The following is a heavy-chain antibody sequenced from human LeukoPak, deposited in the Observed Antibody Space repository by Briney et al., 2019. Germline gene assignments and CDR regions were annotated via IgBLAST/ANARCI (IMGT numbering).Heavy chain of an antibody. CDR2: IYYSGST. V-gene: IGHV4-59*01. D-gene: IGHD5-18*01. CDR3: AREMDTAMGY. Sequence: ASETLSLTCTVSGGSISSYYWSWIRQPPGKGLEWIGYIYYSGSTNYNPSLKSRVTISVDTSKNQFSLKLSSVTAADTAVYYCAREMDTAMGYWGQGTLVTVSS. CDR1: GGSISSYY. J-gene: IGHJ4*02.